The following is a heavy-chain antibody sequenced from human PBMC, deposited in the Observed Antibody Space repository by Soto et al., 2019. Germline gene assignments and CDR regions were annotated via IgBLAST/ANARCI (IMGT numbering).Heavy chain of an antibody. V-gene: IGHV1-69*01. CDR2: IIPIFGTP. CDR3: ARGRDHPQVGLYFDT. J-gene: IGHJ4*02. D-gene: IGHD1-26*01. Sequence: QVQLGQSGAEVKKPGSSVKVSCKASGDAFTNYIFDWVRQSPGQGLEWMGVIIPIFGTPKYAQTFQDRVTISADDSTCTAYLELASLRFDDTAVYYCARGRDHPQVGLYFDTWGEGTRVTVSS. CDR1: GDAFTNYI.